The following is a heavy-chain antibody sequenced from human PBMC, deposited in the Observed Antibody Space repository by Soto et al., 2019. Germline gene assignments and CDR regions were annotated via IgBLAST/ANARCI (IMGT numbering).Heavy chain of an antibody. CDR2: VTGSGDDT. D-gene: IGHD5-18*01. CDR3: AKEGGYKFGYQMV. J-gene: IGHJ4*02. Sequence: LILSCAASVFTFSSYAMSWVRQAPGKGLDWVSSVTGSGDDTYYADSVKGRFTISRDNSRNTLYLQMNSLSDEDTARYYCAKEGGYKFGYQMVWGQGALVTVSS. V-gene: IGHV3-23*01. CDR1: VFTFSSYA.